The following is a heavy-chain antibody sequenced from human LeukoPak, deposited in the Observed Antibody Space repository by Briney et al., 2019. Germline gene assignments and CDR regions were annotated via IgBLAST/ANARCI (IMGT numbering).Heavy chain of an antibody. CDR2: IYSGGTT. J-gene: IGHJ4*02. V-gene: IGHV3-53*01. CDR3: ARSGTITAAGLFGS. CDR1: GFTVSSDY. Sequence: PGGSLRLSCVASGFTVSSDYMSWVRQAPGKGLEWVSVIYSGGTTFYADSMKGRFTISRDNSKNTLYLQMHSLRAEDTAVYYCARSGTITAAGLFGSWGQGTLVTVSS. D-gene: IGHD6-13*01.